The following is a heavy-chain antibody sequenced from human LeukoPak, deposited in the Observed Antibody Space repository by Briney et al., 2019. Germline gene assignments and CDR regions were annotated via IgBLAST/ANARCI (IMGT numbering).Heavy chain of an antibody. CDR1: GYTFTSYY. J-gene: IGHJ4*02. CDR3: AREGRQLVIDY. V-gene: IGHV1-46*01. CDR2: INPSGGST. D-gene: IGHD6-13*01. Sequence: ASVKVPCKASGYTFTSYYMHWVRQAPGQGLEWMGIINPSGGSTSYAQKFQGRVTMTRDTSTSTVYMELSSLRSEDTAVYYCAREGRQLVIDYWGQGTLVTVSS.